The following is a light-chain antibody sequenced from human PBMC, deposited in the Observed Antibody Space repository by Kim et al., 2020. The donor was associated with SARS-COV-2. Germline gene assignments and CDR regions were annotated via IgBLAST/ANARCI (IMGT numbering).Light chain of an antibody. Sequence: QSVLTQPPSASETPGQRVTISCSGSSSNIGNNYVYWYQQFPGTDPKLLIYTNTQRPSGVPDRISGSKSGTSASLAISVLRSEDEADYYCATWDDSLSGWVFGGGTQLTVL. J-gene: IGLJ3*02. CDR1: SSNIGNNY. V-gene: IGLV1-47*01. CDR2: TNT. CDR3: ATWDDSLSGWV.